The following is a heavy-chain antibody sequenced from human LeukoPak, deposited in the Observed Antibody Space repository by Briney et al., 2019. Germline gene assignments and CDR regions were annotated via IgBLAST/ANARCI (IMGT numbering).Heavy chain of an antibody. V-gene: IGHV3-23*01. Sequence: PGGSLRLSCAASGFTFSSYAMSWVRQAPGKGLEWVSGISGGGGSTYYADSVKGRFTISRDNSKNTLYLQTNSLRAEDTAVYYCARDDYGETFDYWGQGTLVTVSS. J-gene: IGHJ4*02. CDR1: GFTFSSYA. CDR3: ARDDYGETFDY. CDR2: ISGGGGST. D-gene: IGHD4-17*01.